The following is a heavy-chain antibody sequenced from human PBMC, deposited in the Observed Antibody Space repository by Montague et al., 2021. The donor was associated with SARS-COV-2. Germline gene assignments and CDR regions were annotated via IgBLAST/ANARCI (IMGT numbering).Heavy chain of an antibody. Sequence: SETLSLTCTVSGGSISSSSYYWGWIRQPPGKGLEWIGSIYYSGSTYYNPSLKSRVTISVDTSKNQFSLKLNSVTAADTAVYYCARQENSSGWFKPDAFDIWGQGTTVTVSS. CDR1: GGSISSSSYY. D-gene: IGHD6-19*01. J-gene: IGHJ3*02. CDR2: IYYSGST. CDR3: ARQENSSGWFKPDAFDI. V-gene: IGHV4-39*01.